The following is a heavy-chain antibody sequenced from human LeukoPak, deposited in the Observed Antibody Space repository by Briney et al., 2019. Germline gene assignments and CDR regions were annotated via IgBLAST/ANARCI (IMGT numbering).Heavy chain of an antibody. V-gene: IGHV3-43*02. D-gene: IGHD6-6*01. J-gene: IGHJ4*02. Sequence: GGSLRLSCAASGFTFDDYAMHWVRQAPGKGLEWVSLISGDGGSTYYADSVKGRFTISRDNSKNSLYLQMNSLRTEDTALYYCARLSIAARQIDYWGQGTLVTVSS. CDR2: ISGDGGST. CDR1: GFTFDDYA. CDR3: ARLSIAARQIDY.